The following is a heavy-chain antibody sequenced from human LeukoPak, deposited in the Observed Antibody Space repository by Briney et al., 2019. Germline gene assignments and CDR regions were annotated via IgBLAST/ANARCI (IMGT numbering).Heavy chain of an antibody. CDR1: GFTFSDYA. Sequence: PGGSLRLSCAASGFTFSDYALIWVRQAPGKGLEWISAIRGTGGTTYYADSVKGRCTIPRDNSRNTAYLQMNSLRAEDTALYFCGKDPNGDYVGAFDFWGPGTMVTVSS. J-gene: IGHJ3*01. D-gene: IGHD4-17*01. V-gene: IGHV3-23*01. CDR2: IRGTGGTT. CDR3: GKDPNGDYVGAFDF.